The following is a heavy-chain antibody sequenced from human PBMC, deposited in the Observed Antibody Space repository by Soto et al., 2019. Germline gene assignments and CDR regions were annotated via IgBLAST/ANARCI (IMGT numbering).Heavy chain of an antibody. D-gene: IGHD6-19*01. V-gene: IGHV3-48*01. CDR3: ANSSSGWAYYFNY. Sequence: PGGSLRLSCAATGFSFNIYSMNWVRQAPGKGLEWVSYISSSSGTTYHADSVKGRFTISRDNAKNSLYLQMNSLRAEDTAVYYCANSSSGWAYYFNYWGQGTLVPVSA. CDR2: ISSSSGTT. J-gene: IGHJ4*02. CDR1: GFSFNIYS.